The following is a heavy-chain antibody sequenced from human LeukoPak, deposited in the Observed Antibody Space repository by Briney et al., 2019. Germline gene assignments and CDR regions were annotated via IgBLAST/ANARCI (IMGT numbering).Heavy chain of an antibody. V-gene: IGHV3-48*03. Sequence: GGSLRLSCAASGFTFSNYEMNWVRQAPGKGLEWVSFISYSGRSIYYADSVKGRFTISRDNAKNSLYLQMNGLRAEDTAVYYCARDRRVGATYFDYWGQGTLVTVSS. CDR2: ISYSGRSI. J-gene: IGHJ4*02. D-gene: IGHD1-26*01. CDR1: GFTFSNYE. CDR3: ARDRRVGATYFDY.